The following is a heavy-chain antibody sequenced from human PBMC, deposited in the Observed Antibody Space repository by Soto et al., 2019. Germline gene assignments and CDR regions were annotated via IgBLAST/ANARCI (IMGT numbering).Heavy chain of an antibody. CDR1: GGTFSSYA. V-gene: IGHV1-69*01. CDR2: IIPIFGTA. Sequence: QVQLVQSGAEVKKPGSSVKVSCKASGGTFSSYAISWVRQAPGQGLEWMGGIIPIFGTANYAQKFQGRVTITADESTSTAYMELRSLRSEDTAVYYCARQDYYDSSGYSNAFDIWGQGTMVTVSS. CDR3: ARQDYYDSSGYSNAFDI. D-gene: IGHD3-22*01. J-gene: IGHJ3*02.